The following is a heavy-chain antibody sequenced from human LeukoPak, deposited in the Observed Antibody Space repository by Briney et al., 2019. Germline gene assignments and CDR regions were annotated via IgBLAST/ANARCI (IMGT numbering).Heavy chain of an antibody. CDR2: ISGSGGST. CDR1: GFTFSSYA. CDR3: AKVKGRMVRGYRTGDYYGMDV. J-gene: IGHJ6*02. D-gene: IGHD3-10*01. V-gene: IGHV3-23*01. Sequence: GGSLRLSCAASGFTFSSYAMSWVRQAPGKGLEWVSAISGSGGSTYYADSVKGRFTISRDNAKNTLYLHMNSLRAEDTAVYYCAKVKGRMVRGYRTGDYYGMDVWGQGTTVTVSS.